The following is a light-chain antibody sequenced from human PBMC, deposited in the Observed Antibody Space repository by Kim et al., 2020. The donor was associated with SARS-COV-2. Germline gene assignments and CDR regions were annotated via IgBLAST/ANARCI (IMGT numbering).Light chain of an antibody. J-gene: IGLJ3*02. CDR2: TDD. Sequence: GQRVTISCSGSSSNLGSNTVNWYQQFPGTAPKLLIDTDDRRPSGVSDRVSCSKSGTSASLAISGLQSEDEADYYCATWDDSLDVWMFGGGTKLTVL. CDR1: SSNLGSNT. V-gene: IGLV1-44*01. CDR3: ATWDDSLDVWM.